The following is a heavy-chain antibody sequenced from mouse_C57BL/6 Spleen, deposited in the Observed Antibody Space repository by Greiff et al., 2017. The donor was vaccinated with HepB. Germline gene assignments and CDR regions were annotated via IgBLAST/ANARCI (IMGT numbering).Heavy chain of an antibody. V-gene: IGHV1-81*01. CDR2: IYPRSGNT. CDR3: ARYYYYGSSPCWYFDV. CDR1: GYTFTSYG. Sequence: QVQLQQSGAELARPGASVKLSCKASGYTFTSYGISWVKQRTGQGLEWIGEIYPRSGNTYYNEKFKGKATLTADKSSSTAYMELRSLTSEDSAVYFCARYYYYGSSPCWYFDVWGTGTTVTVSS. D-gene: IGHD1-1*01. J-gene: IGHJ1*03.